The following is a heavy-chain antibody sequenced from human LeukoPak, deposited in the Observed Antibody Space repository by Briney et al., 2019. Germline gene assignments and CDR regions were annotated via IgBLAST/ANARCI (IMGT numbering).Heavy chain of an antibody. Sequence: SETLSLTCTVSGGSISSSSYYWGWIPQPPGKGLEWIGSIYYSGSTYYNPSLKSRATISVNTYKNQFSLKLSSVTASDTGVYYCAKSVYSSSWSNAAVYNWFDPWGQGTLVTVSS. CDR3: AKSVYSSSWSNAAVYNWFDP. CDR1: GGSISSSSYY. V-gene: IGHV4-39*07. J-gene: IGHJ5*02. D-gene: IGHD6-13*01. CDR2: IYYSGST.